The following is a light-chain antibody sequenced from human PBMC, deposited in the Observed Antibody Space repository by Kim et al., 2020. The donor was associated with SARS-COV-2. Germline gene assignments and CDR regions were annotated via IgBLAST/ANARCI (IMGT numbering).Light chain of an antibody. J-gene: IGLJ2*01. CDR3: ISYAGSNNWVV. Sequence: QSALTQPPSASGSPGQSVTISCTGTSSDVGGYNYVSWYQQHPGKAPQLMIYEVSKRPSGVPDRFSGSKSGNTASLTVSGLQAEDEADYYCISYAGSNNWVVFGGGTQLTVL. V-gene: IGLV2-8*01. CDR1: SSDVGGYNY. CDR2: EVS.